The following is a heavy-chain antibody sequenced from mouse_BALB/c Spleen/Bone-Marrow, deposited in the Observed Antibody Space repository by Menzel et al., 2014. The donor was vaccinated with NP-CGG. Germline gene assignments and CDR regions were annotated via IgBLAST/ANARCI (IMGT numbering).Heavy chain of an antibody. CDR2: IYPGDGVT. CDR3: ASVYDYGRGYAMDY. D-gene: IGHD2-4*01. J-gene: IGHJ4*01. V-gene: IGHV1-80*01. Sequence: QVQLQQPGAELMRPGSSVNISCKASGYAFSNYGMNWVKQRPGQGLEWIGQIYPGDGVTNYNGKFKGRVTLTADKSSSTAYMQLSSLTSEDSAVYFCASVYDYGRGYAMDYWGQGTSVTVSS. CDR1: GYAFSNYG.